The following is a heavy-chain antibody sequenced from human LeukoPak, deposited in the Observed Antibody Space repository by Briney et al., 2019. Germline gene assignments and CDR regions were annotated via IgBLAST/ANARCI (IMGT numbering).Heavy chain of an antibody. V-gene: IGHV4-4*07. D-gene: IGHD1-7*01. Sequence: SETLSLTCTVSGGSISSYYWSWIRQPAGKGLEWIERIYTSGSTNYNPSLKSRVTMSVDTSKNQFSLKLSSVTAADTAVYYCARDLHEIGGKELNWFDPWGQGTLVTLSS. CDR1: GGSISSYY. J-gene: IGHJ5*02. CDR2: IYTSGST. CDR3: ARDLHEIGGKELNWFDP.